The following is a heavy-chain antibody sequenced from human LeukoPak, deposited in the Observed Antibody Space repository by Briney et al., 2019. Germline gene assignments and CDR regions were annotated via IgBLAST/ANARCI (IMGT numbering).Heavy chain of an antibody. CDR1: GFTFDDYA. CDR3: AKGASGSYRYYYYGMDV. Sequence: PGRSLRLSCAASGFTFDDYAMHWVRQAPGEGLEWVSGISWNSGSIGYADSVKGRFTISRDNAKNSLYLQMNSLRAEDTALYYCAKGASGSYRYYYYGMDVWGQGTTVTVSS. CDR2: ISWNSGSI. D-gene: IGHD1-26*01. V-gene: IGHV3-9*01. J-gene: IGHJ6*02.